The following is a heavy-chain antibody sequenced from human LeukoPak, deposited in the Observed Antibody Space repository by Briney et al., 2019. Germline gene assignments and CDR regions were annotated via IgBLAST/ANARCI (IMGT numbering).Heavy chain of an antibody. V-gene: IGHV4-61*03. CDR1: GGSVRSGSYY. J-gene: IGHJ3*02. CDR3: ARSARGRDAFDI. D-gene: IGHD3-10*01. Sequence: SETLSLTCTVSGGSVRSGSYYWNWIRQPPDKGLEWIGYIYYSGRTDYNPSLKSRVTISVDTSKNLFSVKLSSVTAADTAVYYCARSARGRDAFDIWGQGTMVTVSS. CDR2: IYYSGRT.